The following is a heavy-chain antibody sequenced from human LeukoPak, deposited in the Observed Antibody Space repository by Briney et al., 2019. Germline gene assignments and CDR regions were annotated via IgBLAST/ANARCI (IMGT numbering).Heavy chain of an antibody. CDR3: AKGGYSSSWYYYYYYMDV. CDR2: ISYDGSNK. Sequence: PGRSLRLSCAASGFTFSSYGMHWVRQAPGKGLECVAVISYDGSNKYYADSVKGRFTISRDNSKNTLYLQMNSLRAEDTAVYYCAKGGYSSSWYYYYYYMDVWGKGTTVTVSS. V-gene: IGHV3-30*18. J-gene: IGHJ6*03. CDR1: GFTFSSYG. D-gene: IGHD6-13*01.